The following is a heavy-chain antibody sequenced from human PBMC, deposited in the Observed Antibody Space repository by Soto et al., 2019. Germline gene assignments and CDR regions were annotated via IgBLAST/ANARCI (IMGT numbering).Heavy chain of an antibody. Sequence: SETLSLTCTVSGGSISSYYWSWIRQPPGKGLEWIGYIYYSGSTNYNPSHKSRVNISVDTSKKQFSLKMSSVTAADTAVYYFAGQGSYCDYAGNFDYWGQGTLVTVSS. CDR3: AGQGSYCDYAGNFDY. CDR2: IYYSGST. D-gene: IGHD4-17*01. CDR1: GGSISSYY. J-gene: IGHJ4*02. V-gene: IGHV4-59*01.